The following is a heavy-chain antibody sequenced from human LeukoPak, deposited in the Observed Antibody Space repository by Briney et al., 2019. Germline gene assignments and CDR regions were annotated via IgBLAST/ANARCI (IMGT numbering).Heavy chain of an antibody. CDR3: ARVKAAAGNVYYFDY. J-gene: IGHJ4*02. V-gene: IGHV1-2*06. CDR1: GYTFTGYY. CDR2: INPNSGGT. D-gene: IGHD6-13*01. Sequence: ASVKVSCQATGYTFTGYYMHWVRQAPGQGLEWMGRINPNSGGTNYAQKFQGRVTMTRDTSISTAYMELSRLRSDDTAVYYCARVKAAAGNVYYFDYWGQGTLVTVSS.